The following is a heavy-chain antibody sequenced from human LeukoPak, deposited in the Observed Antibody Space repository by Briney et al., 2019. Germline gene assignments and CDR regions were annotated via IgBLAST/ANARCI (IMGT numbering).Heavy chain of an antibody. J-gene: IGHJ6*04. CDR3: ARVEGSYGYDYYYGLDV. Sequence: SETLSLTCTVSGGSSSRYYWSWIRQPPGKGLGWIRYIYYSGSTNYNPSLKSRVTISVDTSKNQFSLKLSSVTAADTAVYYCARVEGSYGYDYYYGLDVWGKGTTVTVSS. CDR2: IYYSGST. D-gene: IGHD5-18*01. CDR1: GGSSSRYY. V-gene: IGHV4-59*01.